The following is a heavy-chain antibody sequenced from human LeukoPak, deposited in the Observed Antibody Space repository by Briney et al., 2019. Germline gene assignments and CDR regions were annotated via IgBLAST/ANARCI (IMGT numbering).Heavy chain of an antibody. V-gene: IGHV4-59*12. CDR2: VHYSGST. J-gene: IGHJ4*02. D-gene: IGHD6-6*01. Sequence: SETLSLTCTVSGDSINTYYWSWIRQPPGRGLEWIGYVHYSGSTNYIPSLKSRVTISMDTSKNQFSLKLSSVTAADTAVYYCARFRPSFDYWGRGTLVTVSS. CDR1: GDSINTYY. CDR3: ARFRPSFDY.